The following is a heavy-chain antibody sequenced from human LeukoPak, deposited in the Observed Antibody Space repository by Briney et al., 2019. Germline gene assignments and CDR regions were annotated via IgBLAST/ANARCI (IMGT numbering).Heavy chain of an antibody. CDR2: INPSGGST. J-gene: IGHJ5*02. V-gene: IGHV1-46*01. Sequence: ASVKVSCTASGYTFTSYYMHWVRQAPGQGLEWMGIINPSGGSTSYAQKFQGRVTMTRDTSTSTVYMELSSLRSEDTAVYYCAMTLQGAENWFDPWGQGTLVTVSS. D-gene: IGHD1-26*01. CDR3: AMTLQGAENWFDP. CDR1: GYTFTSYY.